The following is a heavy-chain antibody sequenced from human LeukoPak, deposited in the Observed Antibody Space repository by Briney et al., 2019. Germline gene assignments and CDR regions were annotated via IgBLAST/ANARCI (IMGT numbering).Heavy chain of an antibody. V-gene: IGHV3-43*02. CDR2: ISGDGGNT. J-gene: IGHJ5*02. D-gene: IGHD6-19*01. CDR3: AKSRLSGWYGDNWFDP. Sequence: GGSLRLSCAASGFTFEDYAMHLVRQVPGKGLEWVSFISGDGGNTYYIDSVKGRFTISRDNSKNSLYLQMNSLKTEDTALYSCAKSRLSGWYGDNWFDPWGQGTLVTVSS. CDR1: GFTFEDYA.